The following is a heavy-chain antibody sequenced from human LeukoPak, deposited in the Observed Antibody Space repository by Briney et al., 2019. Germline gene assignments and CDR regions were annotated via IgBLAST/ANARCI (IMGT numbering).Heavy chain of an antibody. D-gene: IGHD3-3*01. J-gene: IGHJ4*02. Sequence: GGSLRLSCAASGFTFSGSAMHWVRQASGKGLEGVGRIRSKANSYATAYAASVKGGFTISRDDAKNTAYLQMNSLKTEDTAVYYCTARWAYYDFWSGNDYWGQGTLVTVSS. V-gene: IGHV3-73*01. CDR2: IRSKANSYAT. CDR1: GFTFSGSA. CDR3: TARWAYYDFWSGNDY.